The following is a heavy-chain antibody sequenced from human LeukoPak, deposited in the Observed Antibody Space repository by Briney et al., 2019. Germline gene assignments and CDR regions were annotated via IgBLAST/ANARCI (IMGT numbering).Heavy chain of an antibody. V-gene: IGHV1-2*02. CDR3: ALSGAHSGNPPDY. CDR1: GYTFTGYY. J-gene: IGHJ4*02. D-gene: IGHD3-10*01. CDR2: INPNSGGT. Sequence: GASVKLSCNASGYTFTGYYMHWLRQAPGQGLEWMGWINPNSGGTNYAQKFEDRVTITRDTSISTAYMELSRLRSDDTAVYYCALSGAHSGNPPDYWGQGTLVTVSS.